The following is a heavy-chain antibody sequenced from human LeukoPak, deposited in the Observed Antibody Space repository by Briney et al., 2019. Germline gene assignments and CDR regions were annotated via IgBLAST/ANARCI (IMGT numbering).Heavy chain of an antibody. Sequence: AGGSLRLSCAASGFTFSNYWMSWVRQALGKGLEWVANIKQDGTQKFYVDSVKGRFTISRDNAKNSLYLQMNSLRAEDTAVYYCARDRWGYSYGGDWGQGILVTVSS. D-gene: IGHD5-18*01. CDR1: GFTFSNYW. J-gene: IGHJ4*02. V-gene: IGHV3-7*01. CDR2: IKQDGTQK. CDR3: ARDRWGYSYGGD.